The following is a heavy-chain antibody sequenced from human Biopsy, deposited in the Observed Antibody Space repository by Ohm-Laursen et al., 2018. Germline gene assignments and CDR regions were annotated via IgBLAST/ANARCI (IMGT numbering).Heavy chain of an antibody. CDR2: FYSGSGA. J-gene: IGHJ4*02. Sequence: SLRLSCTAPGFTVSSNYMAWVCQAPGKGLEWVSVFYSGSGAFYADSVRGRFAISRDDSKNTLDLQMNSLRAEDTAVYYCAKDDGGRYRGYWGQGTLVTVSS. CDR1: GFTVSSNY. CDR3: AKDDGGRYRGY. V-gene: IGHV3-66*01. D-gene: IGHD3-16*02.